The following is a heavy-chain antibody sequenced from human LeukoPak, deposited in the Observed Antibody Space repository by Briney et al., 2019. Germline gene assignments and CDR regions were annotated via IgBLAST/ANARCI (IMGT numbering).Heavy chain of an antibody. V-gene: IGHV7-4-1*02. CDR3: ARDSGWQPNDAFDI. D-gene: IGHD3-10*01. CDR2: INTNTGNP. Sequence: GASVKVSCKASGYTFTSYAMNWVRQAPGQGLEWMGWINTNTGNPTYAQGFIGRFVFSLDTSVSTAYLQISSLKAEDTAVYYCARDSGWQPNDAFDIWGQGTMVTVSS. CDR1: GYTFTSYA. J-gene: IGHJ3*02.